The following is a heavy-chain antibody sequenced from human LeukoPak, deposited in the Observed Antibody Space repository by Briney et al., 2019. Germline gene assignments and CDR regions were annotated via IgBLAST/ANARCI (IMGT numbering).Heavy chain of an antibody. D-gene: IGHD6-13*01. V-gene: IGHV3-30*18. CDR2: ISYDGSNK. Sequence: GRSLRLSCAASGFTFSSYGMHWVRQAPGKGLEWVAVISYDGSNKYYADSVKGRFTISRDNSKNTLYLQMNSLRAEGTAVYYCAKAYSSSALDYWGQGTLVTVSS. J-gene: IGHJ4*02. CDR1: GFTFSSYG. CDR3: AKAYSSSALDY.